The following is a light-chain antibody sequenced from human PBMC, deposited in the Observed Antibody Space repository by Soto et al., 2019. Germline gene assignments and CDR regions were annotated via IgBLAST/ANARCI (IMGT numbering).Light chain of an antibody. CDR1: SNDVGVYNY. J-gene: IGLJ1*01. V-gene: IGLV2-11*01. Sequence: SALTQPASVSGSPGQSITISCTGTSNDVGVYNYVSWYQHHPGKAPKLMIYDVTKRPSGVRDRFSASKSGNTASLTISGLQAEDEADYYCCSYAGSYTYVFGTGTKVTVL. CDR2: DVT. CDR3: CSYAGSYTYV.